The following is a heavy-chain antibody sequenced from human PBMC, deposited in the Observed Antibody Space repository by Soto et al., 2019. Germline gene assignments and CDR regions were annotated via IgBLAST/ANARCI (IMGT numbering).Heavy chain of an antibody. J-gene: IGHJ6*02. CDR2: INQSGST. CDR3: ARPSGSYYYYYGMDV. Sequence: QVQLQQWGAGLLKPSETLSLTCAVDGGSFSGYYWGWIRQPPGKGLGWIGEINQSGSTNYNPSLKSRVTISVDTSKNQFSLKLSSVTAAVTAVYYCARPSGSYYYYYGMDVWGQGNTVTVSS. CDR1: GGSFSGYY. V-gene: IGHV4-34*01. D-gene: IGHD1-26*01.